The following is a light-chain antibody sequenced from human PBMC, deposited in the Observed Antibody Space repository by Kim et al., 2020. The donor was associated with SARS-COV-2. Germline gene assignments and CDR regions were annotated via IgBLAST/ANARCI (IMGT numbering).Light chain of an antibody. CDR2: GNS. V-gene: IGLV1-40*01. Sequence: QSVLTQPPSVSGAPGQRVTIPCTGGSSNIGAGYDVHWYQQLPGTAPKLLIYGNSNRPSGVPDRFSGSKSGTSASLAITGLQAEDEADYYCQSYDSSLSGYVFGTGTKVTVL. CDR3: QSYDSSLSGYV. J-gene: IGLJ1*01. CDR1: SSNIGAGYD.